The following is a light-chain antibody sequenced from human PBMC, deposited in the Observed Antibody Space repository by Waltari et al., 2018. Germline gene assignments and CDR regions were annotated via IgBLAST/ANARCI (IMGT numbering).Light chain of an antibody. V-gene: IGKV1-16*01. J-gene: IGKJ4*01. CDR1: QGINKY. Sequence: DIKMTQSPSSLSASVGDRVTITCRASQGINKYLAWFQQKPGKAPKSLIHSASSLQSRVPSRFSGSVSGTDFTLTISSLQPEDFATYYCQQYKSYPLTFGGGTKVDIK. CDR3: QQYKSYPLT. CDR2: SAS.